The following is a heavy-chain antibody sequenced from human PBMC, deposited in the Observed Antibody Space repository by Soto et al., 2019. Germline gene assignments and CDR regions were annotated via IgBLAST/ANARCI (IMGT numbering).Heavy chain of an antibody. V-gene: IGHV3-21*01. CDR1: GFTFSSYS. CDR3: ARDLNHQMATKYYFDY. Sequence: LRLSCAASGFTFSSYSMNWVRQAPGKGLEWVSSISSSSSYIYYADSVKGRFTISRDNAKNSLYLQMNSLRGEDTAVYYCARDLNHQMATKYYFDYWGQGAPVTVS. CDR2: ISSSSSYI. D-gene: IGHD2-2*01. J-gene: IGHJ4*02.